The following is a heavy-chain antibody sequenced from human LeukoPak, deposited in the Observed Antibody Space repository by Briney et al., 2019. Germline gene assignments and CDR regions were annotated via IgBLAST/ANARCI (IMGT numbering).Heavy chain of an antibody. J-gene: IGHJ5*02. CDR3: GKEGGA. CDR2: IGGRGGST. V-gene: IGHV3-23*01. Sequence: GGSLRLSCAASGFRFSDFTMTWIRQAPGKGPEWVSAIGGRGGSTYYADSLGGRFTISRDNSKDMVYLQMNSLKVEDTATYYCGKEGGAWGQGTKVTVSS. D-gene: IGHD3-16*01. CDR1: GFRFSDFT.